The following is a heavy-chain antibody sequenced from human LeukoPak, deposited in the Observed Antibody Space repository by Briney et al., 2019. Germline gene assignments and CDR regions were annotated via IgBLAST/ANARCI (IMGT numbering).Heavy chain of an antibody. J-gene: IGHJ4*02. V-gene: IGHV3-30*18. Sequence: GGALRLSCAASRFTFSSYDMHWVRQAPGKGLEWVAVISYDGSSKYYADSVKGRFTISRDNSKNTLYVQMNSLRTEDTAIYYCAKGPDTSGYYSLDYWGQGTLVTVSS. CDR3: AKGPDTSGYYSLDY. CDR1: RFTFSSYD. CDR2: ISYDGSSK. D-gene: IGHD3-22*01.